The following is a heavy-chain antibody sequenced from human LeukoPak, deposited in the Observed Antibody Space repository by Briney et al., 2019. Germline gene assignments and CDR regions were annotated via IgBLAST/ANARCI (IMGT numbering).Heavy chain of an antibody. CDR1: GFTFSSYW. V-gene: IGHV3-7*05. CDR2: IKQDGSEK. J-gene: IGHJ4*02. CDR3: ARQKYGSGSYYLQQFDY. Sequence: GGSLILSCAASGFTFSSYWMSWVRQAPGKGLEWVANIKQDGSEKYYVDSVKGRFTISRDNAKNSLYLQMNSLRAEDTAVYYCARQKYGSGSYYLQQFDYWGQGTLVTVSS. D-gene: IGHD3-10*01.